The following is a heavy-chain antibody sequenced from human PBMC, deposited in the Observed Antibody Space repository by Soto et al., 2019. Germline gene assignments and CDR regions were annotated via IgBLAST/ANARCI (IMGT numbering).Heavy chain of an antibody. D-gene: IGHD3-10*01. J-gene: IGHJ4*02. CDR1: GFTFSSYG. V-gene: IGHV3-30*18. Sequence: PGGSLRLSCAASGFTFSSYGMHWVRQAPGKGLEWVAVISYDGSNKYYADSVKGRFTISRDNSKNTLYLQMNSLRAEDTAVYYCAKGRLEFGELLSCVSWGQGTLVTVSS. CDR3: AKGRLEFGELLSCVS. CDR2: ISYDGSNK.